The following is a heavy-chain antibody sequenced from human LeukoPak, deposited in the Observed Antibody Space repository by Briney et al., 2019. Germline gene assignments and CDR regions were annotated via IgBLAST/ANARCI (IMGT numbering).Heavy chain of an antibody. Sequence: GGSLRLSCAASGFTFSSYDMHWVRQATGKGLEWVSAIGTAGDTYYPGSVKGRFTISRENAKNSLYLQMNSLRAGDTAVYYCARVGYFTSAFDIWGQGTMVTVSS. CDR1: GFTFSSYD. CDR3: ARVGYFTSAFDI. CDR2: IGTAGDT. V-gene: IGHV3-13*01. D-gene: IGHD2-8*01. J-gene: IGHJ3*02.